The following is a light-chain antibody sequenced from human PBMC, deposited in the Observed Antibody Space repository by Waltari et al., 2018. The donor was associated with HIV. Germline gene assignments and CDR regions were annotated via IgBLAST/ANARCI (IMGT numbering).Light chain of an antibody. CDR1: QIVSSAY. CDR2: GAS. Sequence: EVVFTQSPGTLSLSPGESATLSCRASQIVSSAYLAWYQHRPGQAPRLLIYGASTRATGVPDRFSGNGFGTDFTLTISRLEPEDFAMYYCQQYGASPETFGQGARVEI. J-gene: IGKJ1*01. CDR3: QQYGASPET. V-gene: IGKV3-20*01.